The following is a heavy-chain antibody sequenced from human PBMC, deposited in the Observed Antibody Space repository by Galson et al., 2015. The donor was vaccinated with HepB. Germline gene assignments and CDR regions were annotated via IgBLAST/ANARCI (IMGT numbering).Heavy chain of an antibody. CDR1: GFTFSGYS. CDR2: ISSSSSTI. V-gene: IGHV3-48*02. Sequence: SLRLSCAASGFTFSGYSMNWVRQAPGKGLEWVSYISSSSSTIYYADSVKGRFTISRDNAKNSLYLQMNSLRDEDTAVYYCARVKGDYYDSGGPPGYWGQGTLVTVSS. J-gene: IGHJ4*02. CDR3: ARVKGDYYDSGGPPGY. D-gene: IGHD3-22*01.